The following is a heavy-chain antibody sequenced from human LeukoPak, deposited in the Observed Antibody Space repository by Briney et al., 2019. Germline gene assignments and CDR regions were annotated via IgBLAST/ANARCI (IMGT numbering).Heavy chain of an antibody. D-gene: IGHD6-19*01. CDR2: MNPNSGDT. Sequence: ASVKVSCKASGYTFTAYYMHWVRQAPGQGLEWMGWMNPNSGDTHYAQKLQSRVTMTRDTSVSAAYMELSRLSYDGTAVYYCARAGVAVGLDYWGQGTVVTVSS. CDR3: ARAGVAVGLDY. CDR1: GYTFTAYY. V-gene: IGHV1-2*02. J-gene: IGHJ4*02.